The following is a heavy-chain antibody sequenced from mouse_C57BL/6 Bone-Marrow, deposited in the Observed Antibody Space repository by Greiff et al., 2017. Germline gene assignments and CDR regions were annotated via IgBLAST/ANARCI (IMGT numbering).Heavy chain of an antibody. CDR1: GFTFSSYG. CDR3: ARHEWLLWYCDV. D-gene: IGHD2-3*01. Sequence: EVQLQESGGDLVKPGGSLKLSCAASGFTFSSYGMSWVRQTPDKRLEWVATISSGGSYTYYPDSVKGRFTISGDNAKNTLYLQMSSLKSEDTAFYYCARHEWLLWYCDVWGTGKTVTVTS. V-gene: IGHV5-6*01. CDR2: ISSGGSYT. J-gene: IGHJ1*03.